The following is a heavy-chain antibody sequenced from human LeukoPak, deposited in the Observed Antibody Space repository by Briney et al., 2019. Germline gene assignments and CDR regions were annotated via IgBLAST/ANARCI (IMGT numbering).Heavy chain of an antibody. CDR1: GGSISSSSYY. CDR2: IYYSGST. CDR3: ARQTTPGDFDY. J-gene: IGHJ4*02. V-gene: IGHV4-39*01. D-gene: IGHD4-11*01. Sequence: SETLSLTCTASGGSISSSSYYWGWIRQPPGKGLEWIGSIYYSGSTYYNPSLKSRVTISVDTSKNQFSLKLSSVTAADTAVYYCARQTTPGDFDYWGQGTLVTVSS.